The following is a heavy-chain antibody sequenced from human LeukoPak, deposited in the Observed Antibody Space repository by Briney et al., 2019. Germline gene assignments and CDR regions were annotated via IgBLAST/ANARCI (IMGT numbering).Heavy chain of an antibody. V-gene: IGHV3-21*01. D-gene: IGHD3-22*01. J-gene: IGHJ4*02. CDR2: ISSSSSYI. CDR3: ARFPDYYDSSGRHNDY. Sequence: GGSLRLSCAASGFTFSSYSMNWVRQAPGKGLEWVSSISSSSSYIYYADSVKGRFTISRDNAKNSLYLQMNNLRAEDTAVYYCARFPDYYDSSGRHNDYWGQGTLVTVSS. CDR1: GFTFSSYS.